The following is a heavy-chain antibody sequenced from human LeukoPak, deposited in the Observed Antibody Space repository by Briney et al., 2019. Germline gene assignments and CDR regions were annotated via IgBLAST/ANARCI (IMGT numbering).Heavy chain of an antibody. CDR1: GFTFSSYW. Sequence: GGSLRLSCAASGFTFSSYWMSWVRQAPGKGLEWVANIKQDGSEKYYVDSVKGRFTISRDNSKNTLYLQMNSLRAEDTAVYYCARDPTGVGMPNNACDIWGQGTMVTVSS. J-gene: IGHJ3*02. CDR2: IKQDGSEK. CDR3: ARDPTGVGMPNNACDI. V-gene: IGHV3-7*01. D-gene: IGHD1-26*01.